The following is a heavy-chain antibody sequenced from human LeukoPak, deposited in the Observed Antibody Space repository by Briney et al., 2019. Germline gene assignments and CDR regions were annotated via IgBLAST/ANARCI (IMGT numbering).Heavy chain of an antibody. CDR3: YVHHYYYYMDV. CDR2: IDGDGTTT. V-gene: IGHV3-74*01. J-gene: IGHJ6*03. CDR1: GFTYSSYW. D-gene: IGHD3-16*01. Sequence: GGSLRLSCAASGFTYSSYWMHWVRQAPGKGLVWVSRIDGDGTTTNYADSVKGRFTISRDNAKNTLYLQINSLSAEDTAVYYCYVHHYYYYMDVWGKGTTVTVSS.